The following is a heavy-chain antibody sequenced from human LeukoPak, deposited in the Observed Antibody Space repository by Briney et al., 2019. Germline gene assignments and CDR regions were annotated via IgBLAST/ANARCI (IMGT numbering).Heavy chain of an antibody. V-gene: IGHV1-2*02. CDR2: INPNSGGT. CDR1: GYTFTGYY. Sequence: ASVKVSCKASGYTFTGYYMHWVRQAPGQGLEWMGWINPNSGGTNYAQKFQGRVTMTRDTSISTAYMELSRLRSDDTAVYYCARRSTANRGRYYFDYWGQGTLVTVSS. J-gene: IGHJ4*02. CDR3: ARRSTANRGRYYFDY. D-gene: IGHD4-17*01.